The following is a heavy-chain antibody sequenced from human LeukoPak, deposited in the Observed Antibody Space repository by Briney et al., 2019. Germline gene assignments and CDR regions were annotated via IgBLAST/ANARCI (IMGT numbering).Heavy chain of an antibody. CDR3: AKGGVYGDYYFDY. J-gene: IGHJ4*02. Sequence: PGGSLRLSCAASGFPFSTYAMSWVRQAPGKGLEWVSVISGSGGDTYYADSVKGRFTISGDNSKNTVYLQMSSLRAEDTALYYCAKGGVYGDYYFDYWGQGTLVTVSS. CDR1: GFPFSTYA. CDR2: ISGSGGDT. D-gene: IGHD4-17*01. V-gene: IGHV3-23*01.